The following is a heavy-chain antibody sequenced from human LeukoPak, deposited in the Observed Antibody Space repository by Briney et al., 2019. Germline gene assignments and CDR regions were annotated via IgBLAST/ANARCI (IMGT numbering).Heavy chain of an antibody. D-gene: IGHD5-18*01. J-gene: IGHJ6*02. CDR2: TSYDGSNK. V-gene: IGHV3-30-3*01. CDR1: GFTFSSYA. Sequence: PGGPLRLSCAASGFTFSSYAMHWVRQAPGKGLEWVAVTSYDGSNKYYADSVKGRFTISRDNSKNTLYLQMNSLRAEDTAVYYCARDRTKQLWYYYYYGMDVWGQGTTVTVSS. CDR3: ARDRTKQLWYYYYYGMDV.